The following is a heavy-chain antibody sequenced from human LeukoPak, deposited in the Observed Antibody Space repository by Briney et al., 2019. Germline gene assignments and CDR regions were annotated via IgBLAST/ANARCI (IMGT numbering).Heavy chain of an antibody. J-gene: IGHJ4*02. CDR2: ISSDGNDQ. CDR3: ARDLETTVSDY. V-gene: IGHV3-30-3*01. CDR1: GFTFNRYA. Sequence: GRSLRLSCAASGFTFNRYAIHWVRQAPGKGLEWVTVISSDGNDQHYADSVKGRFTISRDNSKNTVFLQMNSLRIDDTAVYYCARDLETTVSDYWGQGTLVTVSS. D-gene: IGHD4-17*01.